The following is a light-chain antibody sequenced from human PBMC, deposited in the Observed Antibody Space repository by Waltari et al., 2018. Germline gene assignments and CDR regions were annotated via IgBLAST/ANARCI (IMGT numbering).Light chain of an antibody. V-gene: IGKV4-1*01. CDR1: QTLLYTSNNKNY. J-gene: IGKJ2*01. CDR2: LAS. Sequence: DIVMTQSPDSLAVSLGERATINCKSSQTLLYTSNNKNYLTWYQQKSGQPPKVLIFLASTRESGVAERFNGSGSGTDFTLTINSLQPEDVAVYFCQQYFSSPYTFGQGTKLEIK. CDR3: QQYFSSPYT.